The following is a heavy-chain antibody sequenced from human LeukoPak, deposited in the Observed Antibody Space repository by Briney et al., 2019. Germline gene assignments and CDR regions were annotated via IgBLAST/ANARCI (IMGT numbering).Heavy chain of an antibody. CDR2: ISYDGSNK. V-gene: IGHV3-30*18. Sequence: GGSLRLSCAASGFTFSSYGMHWVRQAPGKGLEWVAVISYDGSNKYYADSVKGRFTISRDNSKNTLYLQMNSLRAEDTAVYYCAKGGSNNWSFDNWGQGTLVTVSS. D-gene: IGHD1-1*01. J-gene: IGHJ4*02. CDR3: AKGGSNNWSFDN. CDR1: GFTFSSYG.